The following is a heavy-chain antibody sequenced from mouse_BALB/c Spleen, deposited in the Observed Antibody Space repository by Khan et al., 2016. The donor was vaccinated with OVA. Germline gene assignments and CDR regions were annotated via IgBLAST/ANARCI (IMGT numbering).Heavy chain of an antibody. CDR3: ASQPYYHYCVMDY. D-gene: IGHD2-10*01. Sequence: QVQLEESGPGLVAPSQSLSITCTVSGFSLTNYGIHWVRQPPGKGLEWLVVIWSDGSTTYNSALKSRLSISKDNSKSQVFLKMNSLQTDDTARYXFASQPYYHYCVMDYWGQGTSVTVSS. CDR1: GFSLTNYG. J-gene: IGHJ4*01. V-gene: IGHV2-6*03. CDR2: IWSDGST.